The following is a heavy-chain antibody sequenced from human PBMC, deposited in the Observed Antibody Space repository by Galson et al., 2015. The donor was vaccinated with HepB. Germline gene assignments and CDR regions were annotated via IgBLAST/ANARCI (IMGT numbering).Heavy chain of an antibody. D-gene: IGHD6-19*01. CDR3: AGLIAVSGTVWFDP. CDR2: IYYSGST. CDR1: GGSISSPF. J-gene: IGHJ5*02. V-gene: IGHV4-59*11. Sequence: SETLSLTCTVSGGSISSPFWSWIRQPPGKGLEWIAFIYYSGSTIYNPSLKSRVTMSVDTSRNQFSLKLSSVTAADTAVYYCAGLIAVSGTVWFDPWGQGTLVTVSS.